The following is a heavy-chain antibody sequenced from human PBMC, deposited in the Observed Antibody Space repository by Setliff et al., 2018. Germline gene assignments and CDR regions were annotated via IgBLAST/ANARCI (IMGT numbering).Heavy chain of an antibody. Sequence: SETLSLTCIVSGASITSDAYYWSWIRQHPGKGLEWIGYIYYSGSTYYNPSLESRVTISLDSSKNQFSLELHSVTAADTAVYYCARSRTIAVKGGVFAVWGRGTLVTVS. CDR3: ARSRTIAVKGGVFAV. D-gene: IGHD6-19*01. CDR2: IYYSGST. J-gene: IGHJ2*01. CDR1: GASITSDAYY. V-gene: IGHV4-31*03.